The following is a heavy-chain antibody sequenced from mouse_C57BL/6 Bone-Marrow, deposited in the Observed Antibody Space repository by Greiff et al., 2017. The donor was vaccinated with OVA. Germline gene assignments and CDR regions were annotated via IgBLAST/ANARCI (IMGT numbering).Heavy chain of an antibody. V-gene: IGHV1-55*01. Sequence: QVQLQQPGAELVKPGASVKMSCKASGYTFTSYWITWVKQRPGQGLEWIGDIYPGSGSTNYNEKFKSKATLTVETSSSTAYMQLSSLTSEDSAVYYCARREDYWGQGTTLTVSS. CDR1: GYTFTSYW. CDR3: ARREDY. CDR2: IYPGSGST. J-gene: IGHJ2*01.